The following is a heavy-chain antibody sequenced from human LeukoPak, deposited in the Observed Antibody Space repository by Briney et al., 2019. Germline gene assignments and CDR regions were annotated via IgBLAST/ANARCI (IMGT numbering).Heavy chain of an antibody. CDR3: TTEGYCSGGSCYIYFQH. CDR2: IKSKTDGGTT. CDR1: GFTFSNAW. Sequence: PGGSLRLSCAASGFTFSNAWMSWVRQAPGKGLEWVGRIKSKTDGGTTDYAAPVKGRFTISRDYSKNTLYLQMNSLKTEDTAVYYCTTEGYCSGGSCYIYFQHWGQGTLVTVSS. V-gene: IGHV3-15*01. D-gene: IGHD2-15*01. J-gene: IGHJ1*01.